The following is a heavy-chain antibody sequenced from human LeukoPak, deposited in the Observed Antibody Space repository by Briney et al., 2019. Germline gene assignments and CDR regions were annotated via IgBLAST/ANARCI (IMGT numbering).Heavy chain of an antibody. CDR1: GYTFTGYY. Sequence: GASVKVSCKASGYTFTGYYMHWVRQAPGQGIEWMGRISPNSGGTNYAQKFQGRVTMTRDTSISTAYMELSRLTSDYTAVYYCARGDGEAAPPGGYWGQGTLVTVSS. CDR2: ISPNSGGT. J-gene: IGHJ4*02. V-gene: IGHV1-2*06. CDR3: ARGDGEAAPPGGY. D-gene: IGHD2-15*01.